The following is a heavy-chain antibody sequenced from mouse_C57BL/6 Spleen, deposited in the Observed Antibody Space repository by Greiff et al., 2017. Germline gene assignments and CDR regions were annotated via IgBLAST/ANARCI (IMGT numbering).Heavy chain of an antibody. Sequence: QVQLQQPGAELVMPGASVKLSCKASGYTFTSYWMHWVKQRPGQGLEWIGEFDPSDSYTNYNQKFKGKSTLTVDKSSSTAYMQLSSLTSENSAFFYCARPNYGGSPAWLADGGQGTLVTVSA. J-gene: IGHJ3*01. CDR3: ARPNYGGSPAWLAD. V-gene: IGHV1-69*01. CDR1: GYTFTSYW. D-gene: IGHD1-1*01. CDR2: FDPSDSYT.